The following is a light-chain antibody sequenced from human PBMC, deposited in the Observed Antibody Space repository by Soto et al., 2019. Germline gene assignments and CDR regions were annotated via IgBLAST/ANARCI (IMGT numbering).Light chain of an antibody. CDR1: NIGSKS. Sequence: SYELTQPPSVSVAPGQTARITCGGNNIGSKSVHWYQQKPGQAPVLVVYDASDRPSGIPERFSGSNSGNTATLTISRVEAGDEADYYCQVWDSSSDHRGVFGGGTKLTVL. J-gene: IGLJ2*01. CDR2: DAS. V-gene: IGLV3-21*02. CDR3: QVWDSSSDHRGV.